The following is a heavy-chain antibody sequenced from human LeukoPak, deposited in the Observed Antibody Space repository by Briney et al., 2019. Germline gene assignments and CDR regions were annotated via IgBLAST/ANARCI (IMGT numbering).Heavy chain of an antibody. J-gene: IGHJ5*02. D-gene: IGHD2-2*02. CDR2: IYYSGST. CDR3: ARDGAGVVVPAAINWFDP. CDR1: GGSISSYY. Sequence: SETLSLTCTVSGGSISSYYWSWIRLPPGKGLEWIGYIYYSGSTNYNPSLKSRVTMSVDTSKNQFSLKLSSVTAADTAVYYCARDGAGVVVPAAINWFDPWGQGTLVTVSS. V-gene: IGHV4-59*12.